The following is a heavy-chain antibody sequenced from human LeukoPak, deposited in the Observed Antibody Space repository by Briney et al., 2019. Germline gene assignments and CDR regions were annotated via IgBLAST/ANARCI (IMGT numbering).Heavy chain of an antibody. CDR1: GFTFSSYG. D-gene: IGHD1-26*01. J-gene: IGHJ4*02. CDR3: ARARGSYSFDY. CDR2: ISSSSSTM. Sequence: GGSLRLSCAASGFTFSSYGMHWVRQAPGKGLEWVSHISSSSSTMYYADSVKGRFTISRDNAKNSLYLQMNSLRVEDTAVYYCARARGSYSFDYWGQGTLVTVSS. V-gene: IGHV3-48*04.